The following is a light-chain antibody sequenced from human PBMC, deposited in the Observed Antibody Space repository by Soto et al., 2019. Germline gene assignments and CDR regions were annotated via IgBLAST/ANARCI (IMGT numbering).Light chain of an antibody. J-gene: IGKJ2*01. V-gene: IGKV1-9*01. CDR1: QGIGTY. CDR3: QQLYSYPYT. CDR2: VAS. Sequence: DIQLTQSPSFLSASVGDRVTITCRASQGIGTYLAWYQQKSGKAPKLLIYVASTLQSGVPSRFSGSGSGTEFTVTISSLQPEDLAIYYCQQLYSYPYTFGQGTKLEI.